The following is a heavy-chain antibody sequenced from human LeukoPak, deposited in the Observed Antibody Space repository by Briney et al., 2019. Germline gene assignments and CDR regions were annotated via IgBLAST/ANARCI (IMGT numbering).Heavy chain of an antibody. J-gene: IGHJ6*03. CDR3: ARVLLWFGEFDYYMYL. D-gene: IGHD3-10*01. CDR2: IYISGST. CDR1: GGSISSYY. V-gene: IGHV4-4*07. Sequence: PSETLSLTCTVSGGSISSYYWSWIRQPAGKGLKWIGRIYISGSTNYNPSLKSRVTMSVNTSKNQFSLKLSSATAADTAVYYCARVLLWFGEFDYYMYLWGKGTTVTVCS.